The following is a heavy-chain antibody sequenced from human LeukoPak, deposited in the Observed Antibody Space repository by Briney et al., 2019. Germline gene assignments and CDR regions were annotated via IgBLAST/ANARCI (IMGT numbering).Heavy chain of an antibody. D-gene: IGHD3-22*01. J-gene: IGHJ4*02. Sequence: SETLSLTCAVYGVSFSAYDLNWIRQSPGKGLVWVGETSNRGSSNCYPSLQSRVTMSADASKKKFSLLLTSGTDAATAVYYCVSSYARSGELLVSWAQGTLVTVSS. CDR3: VSSYARSGELLVS. V-gene: IGHV4-34*01. CDR2: TSNRGSS. CDR1: GVSFSAYD.